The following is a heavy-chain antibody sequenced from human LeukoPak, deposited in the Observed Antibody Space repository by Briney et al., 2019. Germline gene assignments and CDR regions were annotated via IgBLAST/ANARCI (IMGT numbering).Heavy chain of an antibody. D-gene: IGHD5/OR15-5a*01. J-gene: IGHJ4*02. CDR2: INPSGGT. CDR3: AREGAVEVSTTGGKHFDN. Sequence: ASVKVSCKASGYTFTRYYMHWVRLAPGQGLDWMGLINPSGGTRYAQRFQGRVTMTRDTSAGTVYMELSSLTSEDTAVYHCAREGAVEVSTTGGKHFDNWGQGTLVTVSP. CDR1: GYTFTRYY. V-gene: IGHV1-46*01.